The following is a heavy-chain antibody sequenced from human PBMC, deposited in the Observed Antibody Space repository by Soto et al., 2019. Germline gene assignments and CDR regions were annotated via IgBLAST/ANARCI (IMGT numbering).Heavy chain of an antibody. CDR2: IYYTGST. Sequence: QVQLQESGPGLVKPSETLSLTCTVSDGSISGYYWNWIRQPPGKGLEWIGYIYYTGSTNYNPSLESRVTISVDTAKNQFSLKLSSVTAADTAVYYCAKGSFRSGGYYSDFDYWGQGTLVTVSS. CDR1: DGSISGYY. J-gene: IGHJ4*02. V-gene: IGHV4-59*01. D-gene: IGHD3-10*01. CDR3: AKGSFRSGGYYSDFDY.